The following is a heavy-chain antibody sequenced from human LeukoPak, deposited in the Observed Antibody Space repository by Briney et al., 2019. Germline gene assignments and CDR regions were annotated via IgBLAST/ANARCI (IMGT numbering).Heavy chain of an antibody. CDR3: ARKPPQDY. Sequence: NPGGSLRLSCAASGFTFSSYSMNWVRQAPGKGLEWVSSISSGSSYIYYADSVKGRFTIARDNAKNSLYLQRNSLGAEDTAVYYCARKPPQDYWGQGTLVTVSS. J-gene: IGHJ4*02. V-gene: IGHV3-21*01. CDR1: GFTFSSYS. CDR2: ISSGSSYI.